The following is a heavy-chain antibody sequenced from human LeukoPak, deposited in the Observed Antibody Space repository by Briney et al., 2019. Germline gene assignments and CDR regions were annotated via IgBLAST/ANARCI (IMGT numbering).Heavy chain of an antibody. J-gene: IGHJ4*02. CDR3: SKGRSMLGELSGDY. V-gene: IGHV3-23*01. CDR2: ISGTGGTT. D-gene: IGHD3-10*02. Sequence: GGSLRLSCAASGFTFSNYAMSWVRQAPGKGLEWVSAISGTGGTTYYADSVKGRFTISRDNSKNTVFLQMNTLTAEDTAMYYCSKGRSMLGELSGDYWGQGTLVTVSS. CDR1: GFTFSNYA.